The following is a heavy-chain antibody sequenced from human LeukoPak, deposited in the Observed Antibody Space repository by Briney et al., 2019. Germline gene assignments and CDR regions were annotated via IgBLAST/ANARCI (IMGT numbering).Heavy chain of an antibody. V-gene: IGHV3-74*01. CDR3: ARSGGGYFDY. J-gene: IGHJ4*02. D-gene: IGHD3-16*01. CDR1: GFSFSNFW. CDR2: INIDGTDA. Sequence: GGSLRLSCDASGFSFSNFWMHWVRQPPGKGLVLVSRINIDGTDANYADSVKGRFIISRDNFKNTLFLEMYSLRVEDTGVYYCARSGGGYFDYWGQGDMVTVSS.